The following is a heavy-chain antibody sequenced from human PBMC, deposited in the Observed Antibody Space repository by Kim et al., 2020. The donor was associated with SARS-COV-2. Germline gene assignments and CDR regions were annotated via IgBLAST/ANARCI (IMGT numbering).Heavy chain of an antibody. CDR1: GFNFYDHD. V-gene: IGHV3-11*01. CDR2: ISRSSTVI. CDR3: ARPSGLRAAHGVDS. Sequence: GGSLRLSCTASGFNFYDHDMSWIRQAPGKGLEWVSYISRSSTVIDHADSVKGRFIISRDNVNNTLYLQMTSLRVEDTAVYFCARPSGLRAAHGVDSWGQGTLVTVSS. J-gene: IGHJ5*01. D-gene: IGHD2-2*01.